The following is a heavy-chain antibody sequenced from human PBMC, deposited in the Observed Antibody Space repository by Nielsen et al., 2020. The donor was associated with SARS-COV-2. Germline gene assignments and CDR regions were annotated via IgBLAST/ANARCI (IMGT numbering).Heavy chain of an antibody. V-gene: IGHV1-69*01. CDR2: IIPIFGTA. CDR3: ARDQALYCSGGSCYQYGMDV. Sequence: WVRQAPGQGLEWMGGIIPIFGTANYAQKFQGRVTITADESTSTAYMELSSLRSEDTAVYYCARDQALYCSGGSCYQYGMDVWGQGTTVTVSS. J-gene: IGHJ6*02. D-gene: IGHD2-15*01.